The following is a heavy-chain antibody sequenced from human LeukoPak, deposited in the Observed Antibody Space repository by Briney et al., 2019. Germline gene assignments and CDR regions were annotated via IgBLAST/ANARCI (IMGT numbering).Heavy chain of an antibody. CDR3: ARDRNRVVAAKNYYYYGMDV. CDR1: GFTFSSYA. V-gene: IGHV3-30*04. Sequence: GRSLRLSCAASGFTFSSYAMHWVRQAPGKGLEWVAVISYDGSNKYYADSVRGRFTISRDNSKNTLYLQMNSLRAEDTAVYYCARDRNRVVAAKNYYYYGMDVWGKGTTVTVSS. D-gene: IGHD2-15*01. J-gene: IGHJ6*04. CDR2: ISYDGSNK.